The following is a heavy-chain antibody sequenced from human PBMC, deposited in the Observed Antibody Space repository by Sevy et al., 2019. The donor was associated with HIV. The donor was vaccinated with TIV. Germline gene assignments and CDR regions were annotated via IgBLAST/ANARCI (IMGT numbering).Heavy chain of an antibody. Sequence: ASLKVSCKASGGTFNSYAISWVRQAPGQGLEWMGGIIPIFGTANYAQKFQGRVTITADKSTSTAYMELSSLRSEDTAVYYCAKNVRTTESAFDIWGQGTMVTVSS. D-gene: IGHD1-7*01. J-gene: IGHJ3*02. V-gene: IGHV1-69*06. CDR1: GGTFNSYA. CDR3: AKNVRTTESAFDI. CDR2: IIPIFGTA.